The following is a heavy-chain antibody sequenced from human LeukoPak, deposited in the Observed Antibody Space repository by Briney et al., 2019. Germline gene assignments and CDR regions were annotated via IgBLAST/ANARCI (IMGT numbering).Heavy chain of an antibody. J-gene: IGHJ4*02. CDR2: IIPILGIA. CDR1: GGTFSSCA. V-gene: IGHV1-69*04. D-gene: IGHD6-13*01. CDR3: ARDRRGSSWYVDY. Sequence: ASVKVSCKASGGTFSSCAISWVRQAPGQGLEWMGRIIPILGIANYAQKFQGRVTITADKSTSTAYMELSSLRSEDTAVYYCARDRRGSSWYVDYWGQGTLVTVSS.